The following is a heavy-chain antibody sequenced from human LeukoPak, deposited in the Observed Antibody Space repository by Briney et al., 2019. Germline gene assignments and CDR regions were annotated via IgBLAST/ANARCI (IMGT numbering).Heavy chain of an antibody. CDR2: IYPGDSDT. Sequence: GESLKISCKGSGYGFTNYWIGWVRQMPGKGLEWMGIIYPGDSDTRYSPSFQGQVIISADKSISTAYLQWNSLKAWDTAMYYCARQDYGGSFDYWGQGTLVTVSS. V-gene: IGHV5-51*01. J-gene: IGHJ4*02. D-gene: IGHD4-17*01. CDR1: GYGFTNYW. CDR3: ARQDYGGSFDY.